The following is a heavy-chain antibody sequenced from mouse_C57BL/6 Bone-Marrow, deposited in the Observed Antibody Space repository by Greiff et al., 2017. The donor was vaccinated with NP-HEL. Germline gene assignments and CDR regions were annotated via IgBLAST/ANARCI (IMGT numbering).Heavy chain of an antibody. J-gene: IGHJ1*03. CDR3: ARPPLYYYGSSHWYFDV. CDR1: GYTFTSYW. Sequence: QVQLQQPGAELVKPGASVKLSCKASGYTFTSYWMHWVKQRPGQGLEWIGMIHPNSGSTNYNEKFKSKATLTVDKSSSTAYMQLSSLTSEDSAVYYCARPPLYYYGSSHWYFDVWGTGTTFTVSS. D-gene: IGHD1-1*01. V-gene: IGHV1-64*01. CDR2: IHPNSGST.